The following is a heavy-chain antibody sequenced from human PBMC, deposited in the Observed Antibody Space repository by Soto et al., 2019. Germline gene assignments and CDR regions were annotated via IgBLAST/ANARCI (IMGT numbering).Heavy chain of an antibody. V-gene: IGHV3-23*01. CDR3: AKKYYYDSSGYTDAFDI. CDR1: GFTFSSYA. J-gene: IGHJ3*02. D-gene: IGHD3-22*01. Sequence: GGSLRLSCAASGFTFSSYAMSWVRQAPGKGLEWVSAISGSGGSTYYADSVKGRFTISRDNSKNTLYLQMNSLRAEDTAVYYCAKKYYYDSSGYTDAFDIWGQGTMVTVSS. CDR2: ISGSGGST.